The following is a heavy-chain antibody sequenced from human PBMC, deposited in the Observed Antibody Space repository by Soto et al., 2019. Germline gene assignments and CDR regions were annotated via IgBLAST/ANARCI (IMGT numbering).Heavy chain of an antibody. CDR2: INHSGST. J-gene: IGHJ6*02. CDR1: GGSFSGYY. V-gene: IGHV4-34*01. CDR3: ARDSFTIFGVVKGYYGMDV. D-gene: IGHD3-3*01. Sequence: PSETLSLTCAVYGGSFSGYYWSWIRQPPGKWLEWIGEINHSGSTNYNPSLKSRVTISVDTSKNQFSLKLSSVTAADTAVYYCARDSFTIFGVVKGYYGMDVWGQGXTVTVYS.